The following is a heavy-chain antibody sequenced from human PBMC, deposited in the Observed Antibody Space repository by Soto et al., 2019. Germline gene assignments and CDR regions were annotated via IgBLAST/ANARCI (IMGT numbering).Heavy chain of an antibody. CDR1: GYTFTGYY. D-gene: IGHD3-22*01. CDR3: ASTHYYDSSGYSLDY. CDR2: INPNSGGT. J-gene: IGHJ4*02. V-gene: IGHV1-2*04. Sequence: QVQLVQSGAEVKKPGASVKVSCKASGYTFTGYYMHWVRQAPGQGLEWMGWINPNSGGTNYAQKFRGWVTMTRDTSISTAYMELSRLRSDDTAVYYCASTHYYDSSGYSLDYWGQGTLVTVSS.